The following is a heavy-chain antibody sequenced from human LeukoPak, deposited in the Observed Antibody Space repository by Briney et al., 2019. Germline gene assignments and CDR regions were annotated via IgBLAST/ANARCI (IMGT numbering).Heavy chain of an antibody. V-gene: IGHV3-30-3*01. D-gene: IGHD3-22*01. CDR2: ISYDGSNK. CDR3: ATYYYDSSGYKLLDY. Sequence: GGSLRLSCAASGFTFSSYAMHWVRQAPGKGLEWVAVISYDGSNKYYADSVKGRFTISRDNAKNSLYLQMNSLRAEDTAVYYCATYYYDSSGYKLLDYWGQGTLVTVSS. J-gene: IGHJ4*02. CDR1: GFTFSSYA.